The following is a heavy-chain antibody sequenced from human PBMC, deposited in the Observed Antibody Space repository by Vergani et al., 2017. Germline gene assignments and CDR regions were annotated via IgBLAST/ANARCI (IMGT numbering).Heavy chain of an antibody. CDR1: GFTFSSSC. CDR2: IRYDGSNK. CDR3: AKDGPSSGWYLRKYYYYYGMDF. D-gene: IGHD6-19*01. J-gene: IGHJ6*02. Sequence: QVQLVESGGGVVQPGGSLRLSCAASGFTFSSSCMHWVRQAPGKGLEWVAVIRYDGSNKYYADSVKGRFTISRDNSKNTLYLQMNSLRAEDTAVYYCAKDGPSSGWYLRKYYYYYGMDFWGPGTTVNVSS. V-gene: IGHV3-30*02.